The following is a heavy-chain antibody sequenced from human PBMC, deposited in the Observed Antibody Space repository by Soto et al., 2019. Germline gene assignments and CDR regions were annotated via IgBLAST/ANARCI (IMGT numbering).Heavy chain of an antibody. J-gene: IGHJ5*02. CDR1: GYTFTNYD. CDR3: ARGRRANFGP. D-gene: IGHD3-16*01. CDR2: VNPNSGNT. Sequence: ASVKVSCKASGYTFTNYDIMWVRRVSGHGLEWMGWVNPNSGNTGYAQKFQDRVTMTRDRFISTDHMELRSLTSEDTAVYYCARGRRANFGPWGQGTLVTLSS. V-gene: IGHV1-8*01.